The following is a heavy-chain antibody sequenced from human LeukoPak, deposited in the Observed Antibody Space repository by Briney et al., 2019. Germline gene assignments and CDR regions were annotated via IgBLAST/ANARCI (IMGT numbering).Heavy chain of an antibody. CDR2: INPNSGGT. J-gene: IGHJ6*03. V-gene: IGHV1-2*02. CDR3: ATDVHIVVVPAARFYYYYYYMDV. Sequence: GASVKVSCKASGYTFTGYYMHWVRQAPGQGLEWMGWINPNSGGTNYAQKFQGRVTITADTSTDTAYMELSSLRSEDTAVYYCATDVHIVVVPAARFYYYYYYMDVWGKGTTVTVSS. D-gene: IGHD2-2*01. CDR1: GYTFTGYY.